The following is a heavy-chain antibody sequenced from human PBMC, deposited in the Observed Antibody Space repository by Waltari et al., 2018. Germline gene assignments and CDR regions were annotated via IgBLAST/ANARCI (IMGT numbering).Heavy chain of an antibody. Sequence: VQLLESGGGLVQPGGSLRLSCAASGFIFSEYAMSWVRKAPGKGLEWIGSIYYSGSTYYNPSLKSRVTISVDTSKNQFSLKLSSVTAADTAVYYCARWSAGNTKGYFQHWGQGTLVTVSS. CDR3: ARWSAGNTKGYFQH. D-gene: IGHD6-13*01. CDR1: GFIFSEYA. CDR2: IYYSGST. V-gene: IGHV4-38-2*01. J-gene: IGHJ1*01.